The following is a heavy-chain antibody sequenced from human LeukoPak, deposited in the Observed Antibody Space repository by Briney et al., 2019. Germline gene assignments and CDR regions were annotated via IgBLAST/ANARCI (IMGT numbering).Heavy chain of an antibody. CDR3: ARDPIDYGDYPSWWFDL. CDR2: IYTSGST. J-gene: IGHJ5*02. V-gene: IGHV4-4*07. CDR1: GGSISSYY. D-gene: IGHD4-17*01. Sequence: PSETLSLTCTVSGGSISSYYWSWIRQPAGKGLEWIGRIYTSGSTNYNPSLKSRVTISLDTTKNQFSLKLSSVTAADTAVYYCARDPIDYGDYPSWWFDLWGQGTLVTVSS.